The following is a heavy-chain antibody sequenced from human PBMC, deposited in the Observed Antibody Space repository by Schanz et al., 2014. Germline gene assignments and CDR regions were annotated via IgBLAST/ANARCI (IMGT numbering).Heavy chain of an antibody. Sequence: QVQLVQSGAEVKKPGASVKVSCKPSGGTFVTFFFTWVRQAPGQGPQWMGRISPLLGVANYAQEFQGRLTITADTSTSTAYMELSSLRSEDTAVYYCATCSGGTCHAKPVLDNWGQGTLVTVSS. J-gene: IGHJ4*02. V-gene: IGHV1-69*04. CDR3: ATCSGGTCHAKPVLDN. CDR1: GGTFVTFF. D-gene: IGHD2-15*01. CDR2: ISPLLGVA.